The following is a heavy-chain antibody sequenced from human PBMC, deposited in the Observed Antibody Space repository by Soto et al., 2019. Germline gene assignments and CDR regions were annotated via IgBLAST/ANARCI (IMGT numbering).Heavy chain of an antibody. CDR3: ARDRYSSDYFVKLFEP. J-gene: IGHJ5*02. CDR2: ISHDGINK. CDR1: GFSFSSYA. V-gene: IGHV3-30-3*01. Sequence: QVRLVESGGGVVQPGRSLRLSCTASGFSFSSYAMYWFRQPPGKGLEWVAVISHDGINKHYADSVKGRVTVSRDNSNHSLDLQLNSLRGEDTAMYYCARDRYSSDYFVKLFEPWGQGTLVTVSS. D-gene: IGHD6-19*01.